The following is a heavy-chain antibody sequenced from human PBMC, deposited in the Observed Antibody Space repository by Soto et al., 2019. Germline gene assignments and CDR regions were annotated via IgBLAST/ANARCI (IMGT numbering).Heavy chain of an antibody. Sequence: SETLSLTCAVSGGSFSGYYWGWVRQPPGKGLEWIGDINETGGSNYNPSLKSRVMISVDTAKTQFSLNVTSVTAADTAVYYCAREVGYYSATRRNLYFDYWGPGTLVT. CDR1: GGSFSGYY. CDR3: AREVGYYSATRRNLYFDY. D-gene: IGHD2-2*01. V-gene: IGHV4-34*01. CDR2: INETGGS. J-gene: IGHJ4*02.